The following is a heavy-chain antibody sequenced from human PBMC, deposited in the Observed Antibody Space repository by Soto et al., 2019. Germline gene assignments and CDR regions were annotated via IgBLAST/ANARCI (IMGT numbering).Heavy chain of an antibody. Sequence: PGGSLRLSCSASGFPFSTYTMYWVRQAPGKGLEWVSSITSSSTRNIFYADSVKGGFNNSRVNANHLLYFQMNNRRVEDTAVYYCARDDPIFGAIPRMDIWGQGTTVTV. CDR3: ARDDPIFGAIPRMDI. D-gene: IGHD3-3*01. CDR1: GFPFSTYT. J-gene: IGHJ6*02. V-gene: IGHV3-21*06. CDR2: ITSSSTRNI.